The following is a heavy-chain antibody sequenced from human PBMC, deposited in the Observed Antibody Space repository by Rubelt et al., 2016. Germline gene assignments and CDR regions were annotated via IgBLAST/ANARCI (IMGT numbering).Heavy chain of an antibody. CDR3: AKDRVGSWFSRDY. J-gene: IGHJ4*02. Sequence: SRGGLVQPGGSLRVSCAASGFTFSRYAMNWVRQAPGKGLEWVAAISGSGGSTFYADSVKGRFTISRDNSKNTLYLQMNSLRAEDTAVDYCAKDRVGSWFSRDYWGQGTLVTVST. CDR2: ISGSGGST. V-gene: IGHV3-23*01. D-gene: IGHD6-13*01. CDR1: GFTFSRYA.